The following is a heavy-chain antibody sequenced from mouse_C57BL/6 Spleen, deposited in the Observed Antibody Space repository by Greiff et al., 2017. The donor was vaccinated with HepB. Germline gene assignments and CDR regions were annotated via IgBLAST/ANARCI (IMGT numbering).Heavy chain of an antibody. D-gene: IGHD2-1*01. J-gene: IGHJ3*01. CDR3: ARENFYYGAY. Sequence: QVQLKQPGAELVKPGASVKLSCKASGYTFTSYWMHWVKQRPGQGLEWIGMIHPNSGSTNYNEKFKSKATLTVDKSSSTAYMQLSSLTSEDSAVYYCARENFYYGAYWGQGTLVTVSA. CDR1: GYTFTSYW. V-gene: IGHV1-64*01. CDR2: IHPNSGST.